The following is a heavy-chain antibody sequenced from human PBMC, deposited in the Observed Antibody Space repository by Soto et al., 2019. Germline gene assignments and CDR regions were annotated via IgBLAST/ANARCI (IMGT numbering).Heavy chain of an antibody. CDR2: IYPSDSYT. V-gene: IGHV5-51*01. CDR3: ERYLVAADTGSPLDS. CDR1: GYTFSSYW. J-gene: IGHJ5*01. D-gene: IGHD6-13*01. Sequence: PGESLNIPCKGSGYTFSSYWIGWVRKMYGKGLEWMGIIYPSDSYTRYSPSFQGQVTISADKSISTAYLQSSSLKASDTAMYYCERYLVAADTGSPLDSWGQGTLVTVSS.